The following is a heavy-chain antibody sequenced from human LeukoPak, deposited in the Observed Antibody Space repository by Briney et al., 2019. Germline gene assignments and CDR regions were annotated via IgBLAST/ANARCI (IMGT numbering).Heavy chain of an antibody. CDR1: GYTFTSYA. Sequence: GASVKVSCKASGYTFTSYAMHWVRQAPGQRLEWMGWINAGNGDTKYSQKFQGRFTITRDTSASTAYMELSSLRSEDTAVYYCLIWGELSLNYWGQGTLVTVSS. CDR3: LIWGELSLNY. V-gene: IGHV1-3*01. CDR2: INAGNGDT. J-gene: IGHJ4*02. D-gene: IGHD3-16*02.